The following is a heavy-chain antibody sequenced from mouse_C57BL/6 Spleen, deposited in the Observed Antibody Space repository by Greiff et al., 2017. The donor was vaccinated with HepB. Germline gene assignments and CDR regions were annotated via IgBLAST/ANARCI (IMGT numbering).Heavy chain of an antibody. Sequence: QVQLKQPGAELVKPGASVKVSCKASGYTFTSYWMHWVKQRPGQGLEWIGRIHPSDSDTNYNQKFKGKATLTVDKSSSTAYMQLSSLTSEDSAVYYCAILDGNYLYYFDYWGQGTTLTVSS. D-gene: IGHD2-1*01. CDR3: AILDGNYLYYFDY. J-gene: IGHJ2*01. CDR2: IHPSDSDT. V-gene: IGHV1-74*01. CDR1: GYTFTSYW.